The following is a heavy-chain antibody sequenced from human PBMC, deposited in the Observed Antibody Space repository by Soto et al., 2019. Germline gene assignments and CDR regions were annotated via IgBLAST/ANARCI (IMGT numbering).Heavy chain of an antibody. D-gene: IGHD3-10*01. V-gene: IGHV3-33*01. Sequence: GGSLRLSCAASGFTFSSYGMHWVRQAPGKGLEWVAVIWYDGSNKYYADSVKGRFTISRDNSKNTLYLQMNSLRAEDTAVYYCARDSTYYGSGPAGYWGQGTLVTVSS. J-gene: IGHJ4*02. CDR1: GFTFSSYG. CDR2: IWYDGSNK. CDR3: ARDSTYYGSGPAGY.